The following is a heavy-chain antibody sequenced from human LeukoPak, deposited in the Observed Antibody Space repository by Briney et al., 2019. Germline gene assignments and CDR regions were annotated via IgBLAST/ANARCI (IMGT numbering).Heavy chain of an antibody. CDR1: GSTFTSFG. Sequence: SVKVCCTASGSTFTSFGISWVRQAPGQGLGWMGWISAYNGNTNYAQKLQGRVTMTTHRATSTAYMELRSLRSDDTAVYYCARLYRIQRSSSTSWMNYYYGMDVWGQGTTVTVSS. V-gene: IGHV1-18*01. J-gene: IGHJ6*02. CDR2: ISAYNGNT. CDR3: ARLYRIQRSSSTSWMNYYYGMDV. D-gene: IGHD2-2*01.